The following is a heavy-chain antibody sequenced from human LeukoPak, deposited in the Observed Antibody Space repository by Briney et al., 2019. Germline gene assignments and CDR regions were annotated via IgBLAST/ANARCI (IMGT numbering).Heavy chain of an antibody. Sequence: GGSLRLSCAASGFTFSSYWMHWVRQAPGKGLVWVSRINSDGSSTSYADSVKGRFTISRDNAKNSLYLQMNSLRAEDTAVYYCMTASRSSSWPPPTWGQGTLVTVSS. D-gene: IGHD6-13*01. CDR3: MTASRSSSWPPPT. J-gene: IGHJ5*02. V-gene: IGHV3-74*01. CDR1: GFTFSSYW. CDR2: INSDGSST.